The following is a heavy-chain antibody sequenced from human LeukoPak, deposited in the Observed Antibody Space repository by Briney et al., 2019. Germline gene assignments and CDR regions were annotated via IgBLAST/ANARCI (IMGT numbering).Heavy chain of an antibody. J-gene: IGHJ6*03. CDR2: ISSSNNYL. CDR3: ARDPYSGSYGDYYYYYMDV. V-gene: IGHV3-21*01. Sequence: GGSLRLSCAASGFTFSSYIMNWVRQAPGKGLEWVSSISSSNNYLYYADSVKGRFTISRDNAKNSLYLQMNSLRAEDTAVYYCARDPYSGSYGDYYYYYMDVWGKGTTVTISS. D-gene: IGHD1-26*01. CDR1: GFTFSSYI.